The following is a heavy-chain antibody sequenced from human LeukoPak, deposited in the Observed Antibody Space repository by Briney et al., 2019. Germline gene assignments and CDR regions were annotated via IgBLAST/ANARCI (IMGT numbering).Heavy chain of an antibody. CDR2: ISGSGGST. D-gene: IGHD2-15*01. V-gene: IGHV3-23*01. CDR3: AKEYCSGGSCYSTVYYFDY. J-gene: IGHJ4*02. Sequence: GGSLRLSCAASGFTFSSYAMSWVRQAPGKGLEWVSAISGSGGSTYYADSVKGRFTISRDNSKNTLYLQMNSLRAEDTAVYYCAKEYCSGGSCYSTVYYFDYWGQGTLVAVSS. CDR1: GFTFSSYA.